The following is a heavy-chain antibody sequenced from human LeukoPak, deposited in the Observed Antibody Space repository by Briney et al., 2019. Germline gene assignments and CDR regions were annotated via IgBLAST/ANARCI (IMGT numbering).Heavy chain of an antibody. J-gene: IGHJ4*02. Sequence: ASVKVSCKASGYTFTSYDINWVRQATGQGLEWMGWMNPNSGNTGYAQKFQGRVTMTTDTSTSTAYMELRSLRSDDTAVYYCARRIGTPRYCSGGTCYSGFDYWGQGTLVTVSS. CDR3: ARRIGTPRYCSGGTCYSGFDY. CDR2: MNPNSGNT. D-gene: IGHD2-15*01. V-gene: IGHV1-8*02. CDR1: GYTFTSYD.